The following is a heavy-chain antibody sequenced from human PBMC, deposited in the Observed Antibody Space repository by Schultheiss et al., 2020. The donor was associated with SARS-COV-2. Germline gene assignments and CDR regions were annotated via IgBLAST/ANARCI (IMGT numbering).Heavy chain of an antibody. V-gene: IGHV3-30*03. CDR3: ARGAGSAWFAY. CDR1: GFTFSSYG. CDR2: ISYDGSNK. Sequence: GGSLRLSCAASGFTFSSYGMHWVRQAPGKGLEWVAVISYDGSNKYYADSVKGRFTISRDNSKNTLYLQMTSLRGDDTAVYYCARGAGSAWFAYWGRGTLVTVSS. J-gene: IGHJ4*02. D-gene: IGHD6-25*01.